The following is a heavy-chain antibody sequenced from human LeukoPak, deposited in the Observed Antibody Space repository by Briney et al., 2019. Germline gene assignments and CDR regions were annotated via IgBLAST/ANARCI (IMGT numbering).Heavy chain of an antibody. CDR2: IIPIFGTA. CDR1: GGTFSSYA. V-gene: IGHV1-69*05. Sequence: GASVKVSCKASGGTFSSYAISWVRQAPGQGLEWMGGIIPIFGTANYAQKFQGRVTITTDESTSTAYMELSSLRSEDTAVYYCARAASSGWYGDDNWFDPWGQGTLVTVSS. J-gene: IGHJ5*02. D-gene: IGHD6-19*01. CDR3: ARAASSGWYGDDNWFDP.